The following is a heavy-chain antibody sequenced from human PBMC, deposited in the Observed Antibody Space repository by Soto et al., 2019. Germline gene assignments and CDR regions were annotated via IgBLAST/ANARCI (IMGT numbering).Heavy chain of an antibody. CDR2: IYYSGST. CDR3: ARDQRKYNWNYWWFDP. Sequence: PSETLSLTCTVSGGSISSGGYYWSWIRQHPGKGLEWIGYIYYSGSTYYNPSLKSRVTISVDTSKNQFSLKLSSVTAADTAVYYCARDQRKYNWNYWWFDPWGQGTLVTVSS. D-gene: IGHD1-7*01. V-gene: IGHV4-31*03. J-gene: IGHJ5*02. CDR1: GGSISSGGYY.